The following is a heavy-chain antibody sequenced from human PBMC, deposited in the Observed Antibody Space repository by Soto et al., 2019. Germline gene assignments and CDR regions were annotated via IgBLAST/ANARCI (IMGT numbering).Heavy chain of an antibody. CDR1: GFTFSSYG. D-gene: IGHD2-15*01. J-gene: IGHJ3*02. Sequence: GGSLRLSCAASGFTFSSYGMHWVRQAPGKGLEWVAVIWYDGSNKYYADSVKGRFTISRDNSKNTLYLQMNSLRAEDTAVYYCARNATYCSGGSCYRDDAFDIWGQGTMVTVSS. V-gene: IGHV3-33*01. CDR3: ARNATYCSGGSCYRDDAFDI. CDR2: IWYDGSNK.